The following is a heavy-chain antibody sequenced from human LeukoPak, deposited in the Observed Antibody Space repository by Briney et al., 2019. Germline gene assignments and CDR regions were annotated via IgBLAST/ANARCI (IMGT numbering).Heavy chain of an antibody. D-gene: IGHD3-16*01. Sequence: PGRSLRLSCAASGFTFRSYSMHWVRQAPGKGLEWVAVISYDGSITYYADSVKGRFTISRDNSKNTLYLQMNSLRPEDTAVYYCARDVNHDRFWGFYFDHSGQGTLVTVSS. CDR1: GFTFRSYS. J-gene: IGHJ4*02. CDR3: ARDVNHDRFWGFYFDH. CDR2: ISYDGSIT. V-gene: IGHV3-30-3*01.